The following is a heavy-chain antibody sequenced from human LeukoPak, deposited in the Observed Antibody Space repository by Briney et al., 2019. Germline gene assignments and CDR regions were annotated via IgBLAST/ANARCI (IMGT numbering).Heavy chain of an antibody. CDR2: ISGSGGST. Sequence: PGGSLRLSCAASGFTFSSYAMHWVRQAPGKGLEWVSGISGSGGSTFYADSVKGRSTISRDNSKNTLYLQMNSLRAEDTAVYYCAKDRAYYSDSSGYYLVRAYDYWGQGTLVTVSS. V-gene: IGHV3-23*01. J-gene: IGHJ4*02. CDR1: GFTFSSYA. CDR3: AKDRAYYSDSSGYYLVRAYDY. D-gene: IGHD3-22*01.